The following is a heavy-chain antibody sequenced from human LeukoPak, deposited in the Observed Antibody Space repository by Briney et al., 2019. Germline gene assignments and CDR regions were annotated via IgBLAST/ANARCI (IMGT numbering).Heavy chain of an antibody. CDR3: GRTAWAVGATPIEWDDY. D-gene: IGHD1-26*01. V-gene: IGHV1-18*01. J-gene: IGHJ4*02. CDR2: ISAHRGDT. CDR1: GYTFRNYA. Sequence: ASVKVSCKASGYTFRNYAITWVRQAPGQGLEWVGWISAHRGDTKYAQRLLGRVTMTTDPDTSTAYMELRSLKSDDSAFYYCGRTAWAVGATPIEWDDYWGQGTLVTVSS.